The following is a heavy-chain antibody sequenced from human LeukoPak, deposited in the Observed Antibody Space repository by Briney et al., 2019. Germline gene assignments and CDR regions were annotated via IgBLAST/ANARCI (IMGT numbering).Heavy chain of an antibody. J-gene: IGHJ5*02. Sequence: ASVKVSCKASGYTFTSYYMHWVRQAPGQGLEWMGIINPSGGSTSYAQKFQGRVTMTRDTSISTAYMELSRLRSDDTAVYYCARGYPTKVRGVIIPGWFDPWGQGTLVTVSS. CDR2: INPSGGST. CDR3: ARGYPTKVRGVIIPGWFDP. D-gene: IGHD3-10*01. CDR1: GYTFTSYY. V-gene: IGHV1-46*01.